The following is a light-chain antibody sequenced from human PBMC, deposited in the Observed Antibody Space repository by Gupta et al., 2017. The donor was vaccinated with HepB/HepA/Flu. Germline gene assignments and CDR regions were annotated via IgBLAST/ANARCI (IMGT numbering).Light chain of an antibody. J-gene: IGKJ1*01. Sequence: EIVMTQSPATLSVSPGERATLSCRASQSVSSNLAWYQQKPGQAPRLLIYGASTRATGIPARFSGSASGTEFTLTISSLQSEDFAVYYCQQYNNWRGTFGQGTKVEI. V-gene: IGKV3-15*01. CDR1: QSVSSN. CDR2: GAS. CDR3: QQYNNWRGT.